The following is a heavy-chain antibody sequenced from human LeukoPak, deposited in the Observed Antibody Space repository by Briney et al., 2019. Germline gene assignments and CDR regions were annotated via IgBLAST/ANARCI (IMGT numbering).Heavy chain of an antibody. CDR1: GFTFSSYA. D-gene: IGHD1-26*01. J-gene: IGHJ4*02. CDR2: ISYDGSNK. CDR3: ARASGSYYGDSNDH. Sequence: GGSLRLSRAASGFTFSSYAMHWVRQAPGKGLEWVAVISYDGSNKYYADSVKGRFTISRDNSKNTLYLQMNSLRAEDTAVYYCARASGSYYGDSNDHWGQGTLVTVSS. V-gene: IGHV3-30*04.